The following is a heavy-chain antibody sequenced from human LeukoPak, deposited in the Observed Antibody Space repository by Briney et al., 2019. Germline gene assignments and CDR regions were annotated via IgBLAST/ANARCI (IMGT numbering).Heavy chain of an antibody. CDR3: ARDFERPDY. V-gene: IGHV1-2*06. CDR2: INPNSGGT. Sequence: ASVKVSCKASGYTFTDYYIHWARQAPGQGLEWMGRINPNSGGTNYAQKFQGRVTMTRDTSTSTAYMELSRLRSDDTAVYYCARDFERPDYWGQGTLVTVSS. CDR1: GYTFTDYY. J-gene: IGHJ4*02.